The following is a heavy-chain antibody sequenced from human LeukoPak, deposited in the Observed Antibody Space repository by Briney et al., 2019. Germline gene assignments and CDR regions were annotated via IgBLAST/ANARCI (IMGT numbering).Heavy chain of an antibody. CDR2: IIPILGIA. V-gene: IGHV1-69*04. CDR3: ARGGTGTTGSLDY. Sequence: ASVKVSCKASGGTFSSYAISWVRQAPGQGLEWMGRIIPILGIADYAQKFQGRVTITADKSTSTAYMELSSLRSEDTAVYYCARGGTGTTGSLDYWGQGTLVTVSS. CDR1: GGTFSSYA. J-gene: IGHJ4*02. D-gene: IGHD1-1*01.